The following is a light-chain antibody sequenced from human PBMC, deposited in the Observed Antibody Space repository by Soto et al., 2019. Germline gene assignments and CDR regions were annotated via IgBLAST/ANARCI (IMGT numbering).Light chain of an antibody. V-gene: IGLV2-23*01. CDR2: EGS. J-gene: IGLJ2*01. CDR3: CSYASSSRV. Sequence: QSALTQPASGSGSPGQSITISCTGTSSDVGSYNLVSWYQQHPGKAPKLMIYEGSKRPSGVSNRFSGSKSGNTASLTISGLQAEDEADYYCCSYASSSRVFGGGTKLTVL. CDR1: SSDVGSYNL.